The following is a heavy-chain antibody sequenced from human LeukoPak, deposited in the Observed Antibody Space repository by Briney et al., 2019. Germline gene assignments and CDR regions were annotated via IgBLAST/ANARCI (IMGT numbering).Heavy chain of an antibody. V-gene: IGHV3-66*04. CDR1: GFTVSSNY. Sequence: GGSLRLSCAASGFTVSSNYMSWVRQAPGKGLEWVSVIYSGGSTYYADSVKGRFTISRDNSKNTLYLQMNSLRAEDTAVYYCARHVVAVGFDYWGQGTLVTVSS. CDR3: ARHVVAVGFDY. D-gene: IGHD3-22*01. CDR2: IYSGGST. J-gene: IGHJ4*02.